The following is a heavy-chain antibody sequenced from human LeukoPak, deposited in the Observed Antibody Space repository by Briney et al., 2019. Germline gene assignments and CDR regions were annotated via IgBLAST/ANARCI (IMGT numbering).Heavy chain of an antibody. D-gene: IGHD6-25*01. Sequence: ASVKVSCKASGYTFSNYYIHWVRQAPGQGLEWMGIITPSGGATKYAQKFQGRVTMTRDMSTRTIYMEVANLRSEDTAVYFCARVGSAAATADYWGQGTLVTVSS. CDR2: ITPSGGAT. CDR1: GYTFSNYY. CDR3: ARVGSAAATADY. V-gene: IGHV1-46*01. J-gene: IGHJ4*02.